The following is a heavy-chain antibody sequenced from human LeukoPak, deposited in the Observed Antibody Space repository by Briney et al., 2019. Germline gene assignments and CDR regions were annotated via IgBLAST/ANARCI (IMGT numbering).Heavy chain of an antibody. Sequence: GGSLRLSCVASGFTFSSYGMHWVHQAPGKGLEWVAVVSYAGNNKYYADSVKGRFTVSRDNSKNTLYLQMNSLRAEDTALYYCAKEPDYGAYSYFDSWGQGTLVTVSS. CDR3: AKEPDYGAYSYFDS. J-gene: IGHJ4*02. CDR2: VSYAGNNK. D-gene: IGHD4-17*01. V-gene: IGHV3-30*18. CDR1: GFTFSSYG.